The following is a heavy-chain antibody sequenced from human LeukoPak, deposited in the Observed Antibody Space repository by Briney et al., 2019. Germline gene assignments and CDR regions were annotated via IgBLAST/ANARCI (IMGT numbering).Heavy chain of an antibody. Sequence: GGSLRLSCAASGFTFSSYSMNWVRRAPGKGLEWVSYISSSSSTIYYADSVKGRFTISRDNAKNSLYLQMNSPRAEDTAVYYCARGRGSGRAPDRIDYYYGMDVWGQGTTVTVSS. D-gene: IGHD3-10*01. CDR2: ISSSSSTI. J-gene: IGHJ6*02. V-gene: IGHV3-48*04. CDR1: GFTFSSYS. CDR3: ARGRGSGRAPDRIDYYYGMDV.